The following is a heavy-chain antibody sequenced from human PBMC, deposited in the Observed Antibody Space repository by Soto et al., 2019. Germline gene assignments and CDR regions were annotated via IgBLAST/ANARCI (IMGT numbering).Heavy chain of an antibody. D-gene: IGHD1-1*01. V-gene: IGHV3-30*18. CDR1: GFIFSTYG. Sequence: QVQVVQSGGGVVQPGRSLRLSCVASGFIFSTYGMHWVRQVPGKGLEWVAHISYDGSNEYYADSVKGRFTVSRDNAKNTLDLQMNGLKTDDTALYYCTKEYIVGTTWGYFESWGQGALVIVSS. J-gene: IGHJ4*02. CDR2: ISYDGSNE. CDR3: TKEYIVGTTWGYFES.